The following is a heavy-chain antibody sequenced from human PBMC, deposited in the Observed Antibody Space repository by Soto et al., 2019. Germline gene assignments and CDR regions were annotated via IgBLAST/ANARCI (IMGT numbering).Heavy chain of an antibody. D-gene: IGHD6-19*01. CDR1: GFTFSSYA. J-gene: IGHJ4*02. V-gene: IGHV3-23*01. CDR2: IDTKGNT. CDR3: AKTGGNSGWPGETYYFDL. Sequence: EEQLLESGGGLVQPGGSLRLSCAASGFTFSSYAMSWVRQGPGKGLEWVSSIDTKGNTDYVDSVKGRFTISRDNSRDTLYLQMNSLRAEDAALYYCAKTGGNSGWPGETYYFDLWGQGTLVTVSS.